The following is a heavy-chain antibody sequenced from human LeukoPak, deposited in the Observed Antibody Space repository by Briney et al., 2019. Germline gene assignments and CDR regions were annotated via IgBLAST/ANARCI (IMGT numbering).Heavy chain of an antibody. D-gene: IGHD5-24*01. Sequence: PGGSLRLSCAASGFTFSSYAMSWVRQAPGEGLEWVSSISDRGTHIYYADSVKGRFTISRDNSKNTVYLQMNSLRAEDTAVYYCAKDRDGYNPDYWGQGTLVSVSS. CDR3: AKDRDGYNPDY. CDR1: GFTFSSYA. V-gene: IGHV3-23*01. J-gene: IGHJ4*02. CDR2: ISDRGTHI.